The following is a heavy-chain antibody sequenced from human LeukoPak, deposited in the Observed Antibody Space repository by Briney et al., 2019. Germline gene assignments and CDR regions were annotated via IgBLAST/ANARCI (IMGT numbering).Heavy chain of an antibody. CDR3: AKESSYYYASGSLGY. Sequence: GGSLRLSCAASGFTFDDFAMHWVRQAPGKGLEWVSLISGDGGNTYYADSVKGRFTISRVNSKESLYLQMNSLRTEDTAFYYCAKESSYYYASGSLGYWGQGTLVTVSS. CDR2: ISGDGGNT. J-gene: IGHJ4*02. CDR1: GFTFDDFA. D-gene: IGHD3-10*01. V-gene: IGHV3-43*02.